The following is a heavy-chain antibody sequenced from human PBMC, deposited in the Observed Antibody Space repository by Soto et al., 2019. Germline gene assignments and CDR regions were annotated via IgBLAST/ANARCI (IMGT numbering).Heavy chain of an antibody. CDR1: GGSISTGGYY. V-gene: IGHV4-31*03. Sequence: PSETLSLTCTVSGGSISTGGYYWSWIRKYPGKGLEWLGYIDGSGYTFYNPSLQSRLTLSMDTSKNQFSLKLSSATAADTAVYFCARKQAGFFYGIDYWGQGALVTVSS. CDR3: ARKQAGFFYGIDY. D-gene: IGHD3-3*01. J-gene: IGHJ4*02. CDR2: IDGSGYT.